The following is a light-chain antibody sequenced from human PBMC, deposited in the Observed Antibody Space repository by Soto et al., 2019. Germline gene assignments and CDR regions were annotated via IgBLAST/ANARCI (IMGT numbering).Light chain of an antibody. Sequence: QFVLTQPASVSGSPGQSITLSRTGTSSEIGGYNYVSWYQQHPGKAPKLMIYDVSNRPSGVSNRFSGSKSGNTASLTISGLQAEDEADYYCSSYTSSSLYVFGTGTKVTVL. CDR3: SSYTSSSLYV. J-gene: IGLJ1*01. V-gene: IGLV2-14*01. CDR1: SSEIGGYNY. CDR2: DVS.